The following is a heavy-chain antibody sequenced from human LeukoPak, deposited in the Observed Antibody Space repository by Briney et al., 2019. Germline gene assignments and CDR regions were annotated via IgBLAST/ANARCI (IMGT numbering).Heavy chain of an antibody. J-gene: IGHJ3*02. D-gene: IGHD2-2*01. CDR3: ARGGSRTPDAFDI. CDR2: IYYSGST. CDR1: GGSISSYY. V-gene: IGHV4-59*01. Sequence: PSETLSLTCTVSGGSISSYYWSWVRQPPGKGLEWIGYIYYSGSTNYNPSLKSRVTISVDTSKNQFSLKLSSVTAADTAVYYCARGGSRTPDAFDIWGQGTMVTVSS.